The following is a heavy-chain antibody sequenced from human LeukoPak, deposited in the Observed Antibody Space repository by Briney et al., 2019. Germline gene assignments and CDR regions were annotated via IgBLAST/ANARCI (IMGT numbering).Heavy chain of an antibody. Sequence: GGSLRLSCAASGFTFSSYAMHWVRQAPGKGLEWVAVISYDGSNKYYADSVKGRFTISRDNSKNTLYLQMNSLRAEDTAIYYCARSIPYGTTWYGRSDYWGQGTLVTVSS. D-gene: IGHD6-13*01. CDR3: ARSIPYGTTWYGRSDY. J-gene: IGHJ4*02. CDR2: ISYDGSNK. CDR1: GFTFSSYA. V-gene: IGHV3-30-3*01.